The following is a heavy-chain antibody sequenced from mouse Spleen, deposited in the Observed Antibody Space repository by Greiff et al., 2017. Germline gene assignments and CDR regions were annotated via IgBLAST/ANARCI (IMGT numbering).Heavy chain of an antibody. CDR2: ISSGGGNT. J-gene: IGHJ2*01. D-gene: IGHD1-1*01. Sequence: EVKLVESGGGLVKLGGSLKLSCAASGFTFSSYAMSWVRQTPEKRLEWVATISSGGGNTYYPDSVKGRFTISRDNAKNTLYLQMSSLKSEDTAMYYCARQGYGSSRYYFDYWGQGTTLTVSS. CDR1: GFTFSSYA. V-gene: IGHV5-9*04. CDR3: ARQGYGSSRYYFDY.